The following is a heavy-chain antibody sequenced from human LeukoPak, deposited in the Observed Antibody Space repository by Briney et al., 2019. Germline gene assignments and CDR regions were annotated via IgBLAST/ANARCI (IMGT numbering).Heavy chain of an antibody. CDR1: GGSFSGYY. V-gene: IGHV4-34*01. J-gene: IGHJ6*03. CDR2: INHSGST. D-gene: IGHD6-13*01. Sequence: TSETLSLTCAVYGGSFSGYYWSWIRQPPGKGLEWIGEINHSGSTNYNPSLKSRVTISVDTSKNQFSLKLSSVTAADTAVYYCARVTLTGYSSSWPPWTRYYYYMDVWGKGTTVTVSS. CDR3: ARVTLTGYSSSWPPWTRYYYYMDV.